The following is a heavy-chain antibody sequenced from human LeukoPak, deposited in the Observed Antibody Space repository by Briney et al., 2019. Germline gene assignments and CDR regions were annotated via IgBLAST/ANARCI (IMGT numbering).Heavy chain of an antibody. J-gene: IGHJ3*02. CDR1: GFTFSDYY. CDR3: AKRGTVVVPAAIPAFDI. Sequence: GGSLRLSCAASGFTFSDYYMSWIRQAPGRGLEWVSYISSSGSTIYYADSVKGRFTISRDNAKNSLYLQMNSLRAEDTAVYYCAKRGTVVVPAAIPAFDIWGQGTMVTVSS. D-gene: IGHD2-2*01. V-gene: IGHV3-11*01. CDR2: ISSSGSTI.